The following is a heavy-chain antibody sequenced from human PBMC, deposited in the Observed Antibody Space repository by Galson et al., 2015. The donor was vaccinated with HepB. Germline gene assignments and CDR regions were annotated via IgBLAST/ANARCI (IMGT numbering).Heavy chain of an antibody. V-gene: IGHV3-7*01. J-gene: IGHJ4*02. CDR1: GFTFSSSW. CDR3: DRDPAGVVVATADY. D-gene: IGHD2-15*01. Sequence: SLRLSCAASGFTFSSSWMSWVRQAPGKGLEWVANIKQDGSEKYYVDSGKGRFTISRDNAKNSLYLQMHSMRAEDTAVYYCDRDPAGVVVATADYWGQGTLVTVSS. CDR2: IKQDGSEK.